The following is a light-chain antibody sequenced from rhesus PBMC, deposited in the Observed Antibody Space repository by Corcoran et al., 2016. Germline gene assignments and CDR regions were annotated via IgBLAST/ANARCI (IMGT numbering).Light chain of an antibody. Sequence: IQMTQSPSSLSASVGDTVTITCRASQSIGSNLAWYQVKPGKAPKPLIYKASSLQSGVPSRFSGSGFGTDFTPTISSLQPEDFATYYCLQYSSSPYSFGQGTKVEIK. CDR1: QSIGSN. CDR2: KAS. CDR3: LQYSSSPYS. V-gene: IGKV1-22*01. J-gene: IGKJ2*01.